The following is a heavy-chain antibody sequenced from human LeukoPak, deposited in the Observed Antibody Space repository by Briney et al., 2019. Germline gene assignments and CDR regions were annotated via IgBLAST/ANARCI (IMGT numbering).Heavy chain of an antibody. CDR3: ARDQGGVGY. CDR2: ISSFSGTI. V-gene: IGHV3-48*01. D-gene: IGHD3-16*01. J-gene: IGHJ4*02. CDR1: GITFSSYG. Sequence: PGGTLRLSCAASGITFSSYGMSWVRQAPGKGLEWVSYISSFSGTINYADSVKGRFTISRDNAKNSLYLQMNSLRAEDTAVYYCARDQGGVGYWGQGTLVTVSS.